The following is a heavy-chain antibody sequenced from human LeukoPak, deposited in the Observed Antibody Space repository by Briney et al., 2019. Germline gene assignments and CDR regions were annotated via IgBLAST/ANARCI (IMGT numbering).Heavy chain of an antibody. J-gene: IGHJ4*02. D-gene: IGHD3-3*01. CDR2: ISSGSSYI. V-gene: IGHV3-21*01. Sequence: KPGGSLRLSCAASGFTFSSYSMNWVRQAPGKGLEWVSSISSGSSYIYYADSVKGRFTISRDNAKNSLYLQMNSLRAEDTAVYYCARASQGYDFWSGYYSGDLDYWGQGTLVTVSS. CDR3: ARASQGYDFWSGYYSGDLDY. CDR1: GFTFSSYS.